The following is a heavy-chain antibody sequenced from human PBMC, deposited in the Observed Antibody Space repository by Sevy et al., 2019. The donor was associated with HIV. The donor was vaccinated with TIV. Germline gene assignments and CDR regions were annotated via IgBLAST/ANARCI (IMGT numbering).Heavy chain of an antibody. CDR1: GFTFSSYA. Sequence: GGSLRLSCAASGFTFSSYAMHWVRQAPGKGLEWVAVISYDGSNKYYADSVKGRFTISRDNSKNTLYLQMNSLRAEDTAVYYCVGEGLDGSGYSGGGWDYYYYGMDVWGQGTTVTVSS. V-gene: IGHV3-30-3*01. J-gene: IGHJ6*02. D-gene: IGHD3-22*01. CDR2: ISYDGSNK. CDR3: VGEGLDGSGYSGGGWDYYYYGMDV.